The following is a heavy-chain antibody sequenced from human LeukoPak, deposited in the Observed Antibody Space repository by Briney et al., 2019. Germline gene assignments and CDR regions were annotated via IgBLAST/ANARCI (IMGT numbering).Heavy chain of an antibody. V-gene: IGHV5-51*01. CDR2: IYPGDSDT. D-gene: IGHD3-9*01. CDR3: ARLYDILTGHNRENWFDP. J-gene: IGHJ5*02. Sequence: PGESLKISCKGSGYSFTSYWIGWVRQMPGKGLEWMGIIYPGDSDTRYSPSFQGQVTISADKSISTAYLQWSSLKASDTAMYYCARLYDILTGHNRENWFDPWGQGTLVTVSS. CDR1: GYSFTSYW.